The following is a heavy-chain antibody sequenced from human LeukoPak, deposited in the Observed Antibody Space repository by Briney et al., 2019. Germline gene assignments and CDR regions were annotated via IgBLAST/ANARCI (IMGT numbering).Heavy chain of an antibody. Sequence: SVKVSCKASGGTSSSYSISWVRQAPGQGLEWMGRIIPVVSIANYAQKFQGRATISADKSTNTAYMELTSLRSDDTAVYYCASPGGHVVVVPSDMYAFDIWGQGTMVTASS. CDR3: ASPGGHVVVVPSDMYAFDI. J-gene: IGHJ3*02. CDR2: IIPVVSIA. D-gene: IGHD2-2*01. V-gene: IGHV1-69*02. CDR1: GGTSSSYS.